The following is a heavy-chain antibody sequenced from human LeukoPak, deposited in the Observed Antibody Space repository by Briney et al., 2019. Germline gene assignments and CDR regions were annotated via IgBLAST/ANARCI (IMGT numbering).Heavy chain of an antibody. J-gene: IGHJ4*02. V-gene: IGHV3-7*03. CDR3: ARNYDFWSGYYTGLDY. CDR2: VNRDGSET. CDR1: GFTLSNHW. Sequence: PGGSLRLSCAASGFTLSNHWMTWVRQVPGRGPEWVANVNRDGSETYYLDSVKGRFTISKDNAKNSLYLQMNSLRAEDTALYHCARNYDFWSGYYTGLDYWGQGTLVTVSS. D-gene: IGHD3-3*01.